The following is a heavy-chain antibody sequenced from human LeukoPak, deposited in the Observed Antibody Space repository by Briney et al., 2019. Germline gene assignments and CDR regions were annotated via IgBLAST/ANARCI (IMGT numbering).Heavy chain of an antibody. V-gene: IGHV3-9*01. Sequence: SLRLSCAASGFTFDDYAMYWVRQAPGKGLEWVSGISWNSGSIGYADSVKGRFTISRDNAKNSLYLQMNSLRAEDTALYYCAKDAASAAATNWFDPWGQGTLVTVSS. CDR1: GFTFDDYA. J-gene: IGHJ5*02. CDR3: AKDAASAAATNWFDP. D-gene: IGHD6-13*01. CDR2: ISWNSGSI.